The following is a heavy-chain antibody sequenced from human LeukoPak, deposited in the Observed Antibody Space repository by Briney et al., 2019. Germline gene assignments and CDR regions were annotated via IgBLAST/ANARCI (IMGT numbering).Heavy chain of an antibody. J-gene: IGHJ4*02. CDR1: GFTFANYA. CDR2: IWYDGSNK. D-gene: IGHD2-2*01. V-gene: IGHV3-33*08. CDR3: ARDTKYAFDN. Sequence: GGSLRLSCAASGFTFANYAMTWVRQAPGKGLEWVAVIWYDGSNKYYADSVKGRFTISGDKAKNSLYLQMNSLRVEDTAVYYCARDTKYAFDNWGQGTLVTVSS.